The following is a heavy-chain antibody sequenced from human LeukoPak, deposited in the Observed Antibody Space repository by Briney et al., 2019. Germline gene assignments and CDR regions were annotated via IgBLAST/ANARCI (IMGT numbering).Heavy chain of an antibody. V-gene: IGHV3-30*18. CDR3: AKDYGSSGWPYYYYYYMDV. Sequence: GGSLRLSCAGSGFTFNSYGMHWVRQAPGKGLEWVAVISYDGRNKFYADSVKGRFTISRDNSKNSLYLQMNSLRTEDTALYYCAKDYGSSGWPYYYYYYMDVWGKGTTVTVSS. J-gene: IGHJ6*03. CDR2: ISYDGRNK. D-gene: IGHD6-19*01. CDR1: GFTFNSYG.